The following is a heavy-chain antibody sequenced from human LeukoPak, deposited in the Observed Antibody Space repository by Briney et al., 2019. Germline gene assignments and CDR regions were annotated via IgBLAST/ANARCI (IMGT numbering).Heavy chain of an antibody. CDR2: IYYSGST. CDR1: GGSISSYY. CDR3: AKSGAYYYDSSGYFDY. Sequence: SETLSLTCTVSGGSISSYYWSWIRQPPGKGLEWIGYIYYSGSTNYNPSLKSRVTISVDTSKNQFSLKLSSVTAADTAVYYCAKSGAYYYDSSGYFDYWGQGTLVTVSS. D-gene: IGHD3-22*01. J-gene: IGHJ4*02. V-gene: IGHV4-59*08.